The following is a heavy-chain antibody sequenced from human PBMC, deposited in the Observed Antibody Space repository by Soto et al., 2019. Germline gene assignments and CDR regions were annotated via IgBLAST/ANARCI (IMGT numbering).Heavy chain of an antibody. CDR2: IYRSGSA. D-gene: IGHD1-26*01. V-gene: IGHV4-59*01. Sequence: QVQLQESGPGLVKPSETLSLTCTVSADSISSYYWSWIRQPPGQGLEWIGYIYRSGSANYNPSLQSRVTISVDTSKNQISLNLRSVTAADTAVYYCARDAPYLLDAFEMWGQGTVVTVSS. J-gene: IGHJ3*02. CDR3: ARDAPYLLDAFEM. CDR1: ADSISSYY.